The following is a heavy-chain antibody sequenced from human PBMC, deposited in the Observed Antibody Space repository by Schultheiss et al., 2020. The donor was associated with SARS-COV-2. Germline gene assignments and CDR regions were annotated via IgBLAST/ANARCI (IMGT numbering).Heavy chain of an antibody. V-gene: IGHV4-34*01. CDR3: ARYRDSSGWFDDAFDI. CDR1: GGSFSGYY. CDR2: INHSGST. J-gene: IGHJ3*02. D-gene: IGHD6-19*01. Sequence: SETLSLTCAVYGGSFSGYYWSWIRQPPGKGLEWIGEINHSGSTNYNPSLKSRATISVDTSKNQFSLKLSSVTAADTAVYYCARYRDSSGWFDDAFDIWGQGTMVTVSS.